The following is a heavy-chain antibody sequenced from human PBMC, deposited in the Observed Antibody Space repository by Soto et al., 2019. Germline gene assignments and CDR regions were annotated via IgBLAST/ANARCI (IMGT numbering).Heavy chain of an antibody. CDR1: GGSISSYY. CDR3: AKESGESEYYYDSSGYPTTPYYFDY. J-gene: IGHJ4*02. D-gene: IGHD3-22*01. CDR2: IYYSGST. V-gene: IGHV4-59*01. Sequence: SETLSLTCTVSGGSISSYYWSWIRQPPGKGLEWIGYIYYSGSTNYNPSLKSRVTISVDTSKNQFSLKLSPVTAADTAVYYCAKESGESEYYYDSSGYPTTPYYFDYWGQGTLVTVSS.